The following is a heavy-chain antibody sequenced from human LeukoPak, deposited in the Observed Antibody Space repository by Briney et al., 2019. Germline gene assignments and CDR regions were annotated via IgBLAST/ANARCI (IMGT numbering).Heavy chain of an antibody. D-gene: IGHD1-14*01. CDR3: ASSRGRNQLLNMNWFDP. CDR2: IPYDGSNK. CDR1: GFTFSSYT. J-gene: IGHJ5*02. V-gene: IGHV3-30*01. Sequence: PGGSLRLSCAASGFTFSSYTMHWVRQAPGKGLEGVAVIPYDGSNKYYADSVKGRFTISRDNSKNTLYLQMNSLKTEDTAVYYCASSRGRNQLLNMNWFDPWGQGTLVTVSS.